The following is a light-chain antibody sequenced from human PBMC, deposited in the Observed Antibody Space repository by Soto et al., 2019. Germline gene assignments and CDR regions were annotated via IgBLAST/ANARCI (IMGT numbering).Light chain of an antibody. J-gene: IGKJ3*01. CDR3: QQYGSSLFT. V-gene: IGKV3-20*01. Sequence: EIVLTQSPGTLSLSPGERATLSCRASQRVSSSYLAWYQQKPGQPPRLLIYAASSRATGIPDRFSGSGSGTTFTLTISRLEPEDSAVYYCQQYGSSLFTFGPGTKVDIK. CDR1: QRVSSSY. CDR2: AAS.